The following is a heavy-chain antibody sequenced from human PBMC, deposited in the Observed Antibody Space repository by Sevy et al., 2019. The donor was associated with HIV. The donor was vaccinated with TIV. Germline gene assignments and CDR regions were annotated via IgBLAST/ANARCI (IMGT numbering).Heavy chain of an antibody. D-gene: IGHD3-3*01. CDR2: IDGNGGNK. CDR3: AKGVLRFLVWFDF. V-gene: IGHV3-23*01. Sequence: GGSLRLSCAASGFSFSNVAMTWVRQAPGKGLEWVSGIDGNGGNKFYTDSVRGRFTISRDNSQNSLYLQMNSLRGEDTAVYYCAKGVLRFLVWFDFWGQGTLVTVSS. J-gene: IGHJ4*02. CDR1: GFSFSNVA.